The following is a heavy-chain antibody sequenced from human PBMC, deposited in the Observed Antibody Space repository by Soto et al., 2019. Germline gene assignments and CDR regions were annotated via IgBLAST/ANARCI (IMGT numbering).Heavy chain of an antibody. V-gene: IGHV1-18*04. D-gene: IGHD4-17*01. Sequence: ASVKVSCKASGYTFTNYGISWVRQAPGQGLEWMGWISAHNGNTYYAQRLQGRVTMTTDTSTSTGYMDLRSLRSDDTAVYYCAIEDCITGGCLTSVSDYRGHGTLITVSX. CDR3: AIEDCITGGCLTSVSDY. CDR2: ISAHNGNT. CDR1: GYTFTNYG. J-gene: IGHJ4*01.